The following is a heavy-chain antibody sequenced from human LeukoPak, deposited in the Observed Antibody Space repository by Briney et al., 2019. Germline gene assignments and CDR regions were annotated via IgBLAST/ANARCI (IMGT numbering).Heavy chain of an antibody. J-gene: IGHJ4*02. Sequence: GGSLRLSCAASGFTFSSYSMNWVRQAPGKGLEWVSSISSSSSYVYYADSVKGRFTISRDNAKNSLYLQMNSLRAEDTAVYYCARGARDGYNPGYWGQGTLVTVSS. CDR3: ARGARDGYNPGY. CDR1: GFTFSSYS. CDR2: ISSSSSYV. V-gene: IGHV3-21*01. D-gene: IGHD5-24*01.